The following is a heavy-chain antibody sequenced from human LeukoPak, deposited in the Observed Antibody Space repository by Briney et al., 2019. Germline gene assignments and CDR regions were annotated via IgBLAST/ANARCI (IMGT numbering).Heavy chain of an antibody. V-gene: IGHV3-30*02. Sequence: GGSLRLSCAASGSTFSSYGMHWVRQAPGKGLEWVAYIHYDGSLKYYTGSVKGRFTISRDDSKNTLYVQMNSLRTDDTAVYYCAKDQIPMDVWGKGTTVTVSS. CDR1: GSTFSSYG. J-gene: IGHJ6*03. CDR3: AKDQIPMDV. CDR2: IHYDGSLK.